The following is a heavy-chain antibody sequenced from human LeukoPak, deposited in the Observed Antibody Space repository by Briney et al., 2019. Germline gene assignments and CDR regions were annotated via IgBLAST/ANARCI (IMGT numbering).Heavy chain of an antibody. CDR3: ASYWELLGDAFDI. V-gene: IGHV4-34*01. D-gene: IGHD1-26*01. Sequence: SETLSLTCAVYGGSFSGYYWSWIRQPPGKGLEWIGEINHSGITNYNPSLKSRVTISVDTSKNQFSLKLSSVTAADTAVYYCASYWELLGDAFDIWGQGTMVTVSS. CDR2: INHSGIT. CDR1: GGSFSGYY. J-gene: IGHJ3*02.